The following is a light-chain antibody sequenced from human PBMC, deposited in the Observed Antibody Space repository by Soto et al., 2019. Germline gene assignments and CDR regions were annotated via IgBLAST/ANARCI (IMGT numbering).Light chain of an antibody. Sequence: EIVMTQSPATLSLSPGERATLSCRASQSVSSNVAWYQQIPGQTPRLLIYGASTRATGIPVRFSGSGSGTEFTLTISSLKSEDFAVYYCPQYDDGPYTFGQGTKVDIK. CDR1: QSVSSN. CDR2: GAS. CDR3: PQYDDGPYT. V-gene: IGKV3-15*01. J-gene: IGKJ2*01.